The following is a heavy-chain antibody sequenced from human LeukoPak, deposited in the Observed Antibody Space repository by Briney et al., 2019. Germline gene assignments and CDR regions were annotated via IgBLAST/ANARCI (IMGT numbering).Heavy chain of an antibody. V-gene: IGHV4-59*12. CDR3: ARDRVGRVRYYYDSSGYPGYFDY. Sequence: PSETLSLTCTVSGGSISSYYWSWIRQPPGKGLEWIGYIYYSGSTNYNPSLKSRVTISVDTSKNQFSLKLSSVTAADTAVYYCARDRVGRVRYYYDSSGYPGYFDYWGQGTLVTVPS. D-gene: IGHD3-22*01. CDR1: GGSISSYY. CDR2: IYYSGST. J-gene: IGHJ4*02.